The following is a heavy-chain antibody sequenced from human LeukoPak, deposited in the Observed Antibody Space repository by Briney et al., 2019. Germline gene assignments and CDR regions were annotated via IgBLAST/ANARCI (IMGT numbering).Heavy chain of an antibody. CDR2: ISGSGGST. J-gene: IGHJ4*02. Sequence: GGSLRLSCAASGFTFSSYAMSWVRQAPGKGLEWVSAISGSGGSTYYADSVKGRFTISRDNSKNTLYLQMNSLSAEDTAVYYCTAKRSGTYPFDYWGQGTLVTVSS. CDR3: TAKRSGTYPFDY. V-gene: IGHV3-23*01. CDR1: GFTFSSYA. D-gene: IGHD1-26*01.